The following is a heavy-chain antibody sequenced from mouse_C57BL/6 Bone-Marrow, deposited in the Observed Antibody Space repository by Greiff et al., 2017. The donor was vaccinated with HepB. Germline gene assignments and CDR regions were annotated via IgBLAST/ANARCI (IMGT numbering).Heavy chain of an antibody. CDR3: AGGYAMDY. CDR1: GYTFTDYY. V-gene: IGHV1-76*01. J-gene: IGHJ4*01. CDR2: IYPGSGNT. Sequence: VKLVESGAELVRPGASVKLSCKASGYTFTDYYINWVKQRPGQGLEWIARIYPGSGNTYYNEKFKGKATLTAEKSSSTAYMQLSSLTSEDSAVYFCAGGYAMDYWGQGTSVTVSS.